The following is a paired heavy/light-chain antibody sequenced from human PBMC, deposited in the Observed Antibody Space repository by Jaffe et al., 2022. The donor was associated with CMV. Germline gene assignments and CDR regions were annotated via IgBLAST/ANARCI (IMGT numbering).Heavy chain of an antibody. V-gene: IGHV1-46*01. CDR2: INPSGGST. D-gene: IGHD3-3*01. CDR3: ARDPVLRFLEWLPRPSEIDY. Sequence: QVQLVQSGAEVKKPGASVKVSCKASGYTFTSYYMHWVRQAPGQGLEWMGIINPSGGSTSYAQKFQGRVTMTRDTSTSTVYMELSSLRSEDTAVYYCARDPVLRFLEWLPRPSEIDYWGQGTLVTVSS. J-gene: IGHJ4*02. CDR1: GYTFTSYY.
Light chain of an antibody. J-gene: IGKJ1*01. V-gene: IGKV2-30*02. CDR1: QSLVHSDGNTY. Sequence: DVVMTQSPLSLPVTLGQPASISCRSSQSLVHSDGNTYLNWFQQRPGQSPRRLIYKVSNRDSGVPDRFSGSGSGTDFTLKISRVEAEDVGVYYCMQGTHWPPGTFGQGTKVEIK. CDR2: KVS. CDR3: MQGTHWPPGT.